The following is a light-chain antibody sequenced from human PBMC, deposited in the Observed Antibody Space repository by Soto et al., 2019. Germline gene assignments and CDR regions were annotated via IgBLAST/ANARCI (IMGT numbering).Light chain of an antibody. CDR2: AVS. CDR3: SSYTTSSTLLI. V-gene: IGLV2-14*01. CDR1: SSDIGGYNS. Sequence: QSVLTQPASVSGSPGQSITISCTGTSSDIGGYNSVSWYQQHPGKAPKLVIYAVSNRPSGVSSRFSGSKSGNTASLTMSGLQAEDEATYYCSSYTTSSTLLIFGGGTQLTV. J-gene: IGLJ2*01.